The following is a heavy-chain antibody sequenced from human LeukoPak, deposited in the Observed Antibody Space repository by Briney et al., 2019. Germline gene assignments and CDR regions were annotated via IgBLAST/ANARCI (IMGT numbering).Heavy chain of an antibody. Sequence: SETLSLTCTVSGGSISSYYWSWIRQPPGKGLGWIGYIYYSGSTNYNPSLKSRVTISVDTSKNQFSLKLSSVTAADTAVYYCARDYHTRGYFDLWGRGTLVTVSS. D-gene: IGHD2-2*01. J-gene: IGHJ2*01. CDR1: GGSISSYY. CDR3: ARDYHTRGYFDL. CDR2: IYYSGST. V-gene: IGHV4-59*01.